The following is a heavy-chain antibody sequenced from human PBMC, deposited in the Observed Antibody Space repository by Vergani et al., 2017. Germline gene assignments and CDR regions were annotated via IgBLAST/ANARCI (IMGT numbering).Heavy chain of an antibody. CDR3: ARGMQQLVSYYYYYGMDV. V-gene: IGHV3-15*01. CDR2: IKSKTDGGTT. J-gene: IGHJ6*02. Sequence: EVQLVESGGGLVKPGGSLRLSCAASGFTFSNAWMSWVRQAPGKGLEWVGRIKSKTDGGTTDYAAPVKGRFTISRDDSKNTLYLQMNSLRAEDTAVYYCARGMQQLVSYYYYYGMDVWGQGTTVTVSS. CDR1: GFTFSNAW. D-gene: IGHD6-13*01.